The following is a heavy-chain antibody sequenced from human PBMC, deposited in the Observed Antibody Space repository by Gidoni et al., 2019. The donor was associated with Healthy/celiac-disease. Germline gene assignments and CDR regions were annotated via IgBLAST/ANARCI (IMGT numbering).Heavy chain of an antibody. CDR2: IRGSGGST. CDR3: AKIGDVYYDSSGPHY. D-gene: IGHD3-22*01. Sequence: EVQLLEYGGGLVKPGGSLRLACSASGFTCRSHAMSWVRQAPGKGLEWVSAIRGSGGSTHYADSVKGRFTISRDNSKNTLYLQMNSLRAEDTAVYYCAKIGDVYYDSSGPHYWGQGTLVTVSS. J-gene: IGHJ4*02. CDR1: GFTCRSHA. V-gene: IGHV3-23*01.